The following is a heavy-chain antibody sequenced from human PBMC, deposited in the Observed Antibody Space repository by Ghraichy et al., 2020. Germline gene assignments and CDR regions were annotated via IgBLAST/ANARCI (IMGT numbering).Heavy chain of an antibody. CDR3: ARDHVAVAGSVLNYFDY. D-gene: IGHD6-19*01. CDR2: ISSSSSYI. V-gene: IGHV3-21*01. Sequence: GALRLSCAASGFTFSSYSMNWVRQAPGKGLEWVSSISSSSSYIYYADSVKGRFTISRDNAKNSLYLQMNSLRAEDTAVYYCARDHVAVAGSVLNYFDYWGQGTLVTVSS. CDR1: GFTFSSYS. J-gene: IGHJ4*02.